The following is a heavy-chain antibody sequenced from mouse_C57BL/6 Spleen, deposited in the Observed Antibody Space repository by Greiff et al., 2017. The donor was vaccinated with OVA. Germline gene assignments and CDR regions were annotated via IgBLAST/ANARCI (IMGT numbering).Heavy chain of an antibody. Sequence: DVKLVESGPGLVKPSQSLSLTCSVTGYSITSGYYWNWIRQFPGNKLEWMGYISYDGSNNYNPSLKNRISITRDTSKNQFFLKLNSVTTEDTATYYCARVDYDYVDYWGQGTTLTVSS. CDR3: ARVDYDYVDY. J-gene: IGHJ2*01. V-gene: IGHV3-6*01. CDR1: GYSITSGYY. D-gene: IGHD2-4*01. CDR2: ISYDGSN.